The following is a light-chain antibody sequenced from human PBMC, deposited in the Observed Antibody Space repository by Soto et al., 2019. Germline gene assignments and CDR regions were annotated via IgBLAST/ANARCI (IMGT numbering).Light chain of an antibody. CDR3: QQYNSWPPWA. CDR2: GAS. Sequence: EIVMTQSPATLSVSPGERATLSCRASQSVSSNLVWYQQKPGQAPRLLIYGASTRATGIPARFSGSGSGTDFTLTISSLESEDFAVYYCQQYNSWPPWAFGQGTKVDI. J-gene: IGKJ1*01. CDR1: QSVSSN. V-gene: IGKV3-15*01.